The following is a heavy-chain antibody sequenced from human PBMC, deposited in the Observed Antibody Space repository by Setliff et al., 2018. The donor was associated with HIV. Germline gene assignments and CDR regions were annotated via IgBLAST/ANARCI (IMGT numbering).Heavy chain of an antibody. CDR2: IYYDGST. J-gene: IGHJ6*03. Sequence: PSETLSLTCTVSGGSISSSNYYWGWIRQPPGKGLGWIGSIYYDGSTYYNPSLKSRVIISLDTSKDQLSLRLSSMTAADTAVYYCARDPWFGESENYYYYYYMDVWGKGTTVTVSS. CDR3: ARDPWFGESENYYYYYYMDV. D-gene: IGHD3-10*01. V-gene: IGHV4-39*07. CDR1: GGSISSSNYY.